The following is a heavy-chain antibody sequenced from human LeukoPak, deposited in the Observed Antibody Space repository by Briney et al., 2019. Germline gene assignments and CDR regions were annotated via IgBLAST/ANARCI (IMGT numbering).Heavy chain of an antibody. CDR2: MYYTGNT. CDR1: GDSISSVGYY. V-gene: IGHV4-31*03. Sequence: SETLSLTCTVSGDSISSVGYYWTWVRQLPGKGLEWIGYMYYTGNTYNNPSLKSRITISRDTSRNQFSLQLTSVTAADTAVYYCARLHNGSARPYWGQGTLVAVSS. CDR3: ARLHNGSARPY. J-gene: IGHJ4*02. D-gene: IGHD3-10*01.